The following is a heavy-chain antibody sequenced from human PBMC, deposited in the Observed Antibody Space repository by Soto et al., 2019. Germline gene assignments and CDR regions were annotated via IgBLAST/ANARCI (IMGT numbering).Heavy chain of an antibody. CDR3: AKGIASKTRPLGKYFDL. CDR2: ISGSGGST. V-gene: IGHV3-23*01. J-gene: IGHJ2*01. D-gene: IGHD6-13*01. CDR1: GFTFSSYA. Sequence: VQLLESGGGLVQPGGSLRLSCAASGFTFSSYAMSWVRQAPGKGLEWVSAISGSGGSTYYADSVKGRFTISRDNSKNTLYVQMDSLRAEDTAVYYCAKGIASKTRPLGKYFDLWGRGTLVTVSS.